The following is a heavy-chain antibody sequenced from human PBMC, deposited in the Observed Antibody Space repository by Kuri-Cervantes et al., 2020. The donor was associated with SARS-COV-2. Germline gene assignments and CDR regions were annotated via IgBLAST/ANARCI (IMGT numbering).Heavy chain of an antibody. CDR2: IWYDGENE. CDR3: ARGDANYYYMDV. CDR1: GFTFSNDV. V-gene: IGHV3-33*08. J-gene: IGHJ6*03. D-gene: IGHD3-16*01. Sequence: GGSLRVSCVASGFTFSNDVIHWVRQAPGKGLEGVAVIWYDGENEYYAGSVKGRFTISRDNSKNTVSLHMNSLRAEDTAMYYCARGDANYYYMDVWGKGTTVTVSS.